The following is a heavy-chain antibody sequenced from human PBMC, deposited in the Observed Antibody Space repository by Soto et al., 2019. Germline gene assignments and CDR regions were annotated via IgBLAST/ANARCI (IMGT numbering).Heavy chain of an antibody. V-gene: IGHV1-18*01. CDR3: GREKDVVVPAAMDY. Sequence: QVQLVQSGAEVKKPGASVKVSCKASGYTFTSYGISWVRQAPGQGLEWMGWISAYNGNTNYAQKLQGRVTMTTDTPTSTAYMELRGLRSGDTAVYYCGREKDVVVPAAMDYWGQGTLVTVSS. J-gene: IGHJ4*02. CDR2: ISAYNGNT. CDR1: GYTFTSYG. D-gene: IGHD2-2*01.